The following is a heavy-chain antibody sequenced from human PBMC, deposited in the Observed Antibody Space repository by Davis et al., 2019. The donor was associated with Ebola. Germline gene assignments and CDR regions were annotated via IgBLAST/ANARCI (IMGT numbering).Heavy chain of an antibody. D-gene: IGHD4-11*01. CDR2: ISYDGSNK. Sequence: GESLKISCAASGFTFSSYGMHWVRQAPGKGLEWVAVISYDGSNKYYVDSVKGRFTISRDNSKNTLYLQMNSLRAEDTAVYYCAKGDYTTVYGMDVWGQGTTVTVSS. J-gene: IGHJ6*02. CDR3: AKGDYTTVYGMDV. CDR1: GFTFSSYG. V-gene: IGHV3-30*18.